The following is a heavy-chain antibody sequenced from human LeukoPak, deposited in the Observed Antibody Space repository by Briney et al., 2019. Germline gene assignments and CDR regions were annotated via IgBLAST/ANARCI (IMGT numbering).Heavy chain of an antibody. D-gene: IGHD3-16*01. V-gene: IGHV3-48*03. CDR2: ISNSGIAI. CDR1: GFTFSRYE. J-gene: IGHJ4*02. CDR3: ARQNGGVSDY. Sequence: GGSLRLSCAASGFTFSRYEMNWVRQAPGKGLEWVSYISNSGIAIYYADSVKGRFTISRDNAKNSLYLQMNSLRAEDTAVYSCARQNGGVSDYWGQGILVTVSS.